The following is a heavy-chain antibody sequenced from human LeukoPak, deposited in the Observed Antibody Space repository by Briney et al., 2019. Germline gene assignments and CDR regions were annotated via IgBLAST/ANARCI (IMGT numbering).Heavy chain of an antibody. Sequence: GGSLRLSCAASGFTFSSYALHWVRQAPGKGLEWVAVISYDGSNKYYADSVKGRFTISRDNSKNTLYLQMNSLRAEDTAVYYCARDLARDGYNYWGQGTLVTVSS. CDR2: ISYDGSNK. V-gene: IGHV3-30-3*01. CDR1: GFTFSSYA. D-gene: IGHD5-24*01. CDR3: ARDLARDGYNY. J-gene: IGHJ4*02.